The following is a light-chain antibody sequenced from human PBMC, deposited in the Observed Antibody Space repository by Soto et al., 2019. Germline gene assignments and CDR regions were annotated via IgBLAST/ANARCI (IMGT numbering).Light chain of an antibody. CDR1: QSVSNY. V-gene: IGKV3-15*01. Sequence: EIVLTQSPATLSLSPGERATPSCRASQSVSNYLAWYQQRPGQAPRLLIYGASIRAPGIPARFSGGGSGTEFTLTITSLQSEDFAVYYCQQYENWPYTFGQGTRLEIK. J-gene: IGKJ5*01. CDR2: GAS. CDR3: QQYENWPYT.